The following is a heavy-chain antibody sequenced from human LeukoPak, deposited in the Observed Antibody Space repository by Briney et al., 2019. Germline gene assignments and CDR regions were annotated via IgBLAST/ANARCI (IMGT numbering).Heavy chain of an antibody. V-gene: IGHV3-43*02. CDR1: GFTFDDYA. CDR3: AKDISYDILTGFFDY. D-gene: IGHD3-9*01. Sequence: PGGSLRLSCAASGFTFDDYAMHWVRQAPGKGLEWVSLISGDGGSTYYADSVKGRFTISRDNSENSLYLQMNSLRTEDTALYYCAKDISYDILTGFFDYWGQGTLVTVSS. J-gene: IGHJ4*02. CDR2: ISGDGGST.